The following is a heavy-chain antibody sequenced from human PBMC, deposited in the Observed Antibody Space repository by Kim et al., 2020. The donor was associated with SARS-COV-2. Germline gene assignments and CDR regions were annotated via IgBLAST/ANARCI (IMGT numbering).Heavy chain of an antibody. CDR1: GYSFTSYW. V-gene: IGHV5-10-1*01. D-gene: IGHD3-3*01. CDR2: IDPSDSYT. CDR3: ASYDFWSGYDTYYYYGMDV. Sequence: GESLKISCKGSGYSFTSYWISWVRQMPGKGLEWMGRIDPSDSYTNYSPSFQGHVTISADKSISTAYLQWSSLKASDTAMYYCASYDFWSGYDTYYYYGMDVWGQGTTVTVSS. J-gene: IGHJ6*02.